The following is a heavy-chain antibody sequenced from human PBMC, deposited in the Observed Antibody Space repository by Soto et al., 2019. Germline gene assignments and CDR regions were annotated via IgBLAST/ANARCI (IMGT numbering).Heavy chain of an antibody. J-gene: IGHJ4*02. V-gene: IGHV3-74*01. CDR1: GFTFSIYW. CDR2: SNSDGCST. Sequence: EVQLVESGGGLVHPGGSLRLSCAASGFTFSIYWMRCVREAPGTGLVWVSRSNSDGCSTSYADSVKGRLTISRDNAKNTLYLQMNSLSAEDTAVYYCAGAISGSLNYFDSWGQGTLVTGSS. D-gene: IGHD1-26*01. CDR3: AGAISGSLNYFDS.